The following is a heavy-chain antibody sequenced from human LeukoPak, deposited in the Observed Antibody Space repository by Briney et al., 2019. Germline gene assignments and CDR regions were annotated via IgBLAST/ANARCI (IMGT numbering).Heavy chain of an antibody. V-gene: IGHV1-69*05. CDR1: GGTFISYA. CDR3: ARGLDYDFWSGYHYLDY. J-gene: IGHJ4*02. Sequence: SVKVSCKASGGTFISYAISWVRQAPGQGLEWMGGIIPIFGTANYAQKFQGRVTITTDESTSTAYMELSSLRSEDTAVYYCARGLDYDFWSGYHYLDYWGQGTLVTVSS. CDR2: IIPIFGTA. D-gene: IGHD3-3*01.